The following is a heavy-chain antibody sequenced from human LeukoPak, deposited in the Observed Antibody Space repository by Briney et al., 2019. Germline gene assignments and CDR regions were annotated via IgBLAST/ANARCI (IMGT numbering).Heavy chain of an antibody. CDR2: IKQDGSEK. D-gene: IGHD6-19*01. CDR3: ARIRRGWSQNWDY. CDR1: GFTCSSYW. V-gene: IGHV3-7*01. J-gene: IGHJ4*02. Sequence: GGSLRLSCAASGFTCSSYWMSWVRQAPGKGLEWVANIKQDGSEKYYVDSVKGRFTISRDNAKNSLYLQMNSLRAEDTAVYYCARIRRGWSQNWDYWGRGTLVTVSS.